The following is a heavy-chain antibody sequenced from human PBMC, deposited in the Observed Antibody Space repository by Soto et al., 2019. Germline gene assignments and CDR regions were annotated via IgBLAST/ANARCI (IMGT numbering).Heavy chain of an antibody. CDR3: ARDPSDLWHPDQYFHH. D-gene: IGHD3-3*01. Sequence: PGGSLRLSCAASGFTFSSYSMNWVRQAPWKGLEWVSSINSRSSYIYYADSVKGRFTISRDNAKNSLYLQMNSLRGEDTAVYYCARDPSDLWHPDQYFHHSGQRTRITVCS. J-gene: IGHJ1*01. V-gene: IGHV3-21*01. CDR1: GFTFSSYS. CDR2: INSRSSYI.